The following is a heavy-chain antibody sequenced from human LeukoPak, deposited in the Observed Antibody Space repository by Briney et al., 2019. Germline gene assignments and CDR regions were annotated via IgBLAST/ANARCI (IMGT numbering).Heavy chain of an antibody. CDR2: ITASGTAM. J-gene: IGHJ4*02. D-gene: IGHD1-26*01. CDR1: GFTFSSYS. CDR3: ASSGSYRFDY. Sequence: GGSLRLSCAASGFTFSSYSMNWVRQAPGKGLEWVSHITASGTAMFYADSVKGRFTISRDNARNSLYLQMNSLRDEDTAVYYCASSGSYRFDYWGQGTLVTVSS. V-gene: IGHV3-48*02.